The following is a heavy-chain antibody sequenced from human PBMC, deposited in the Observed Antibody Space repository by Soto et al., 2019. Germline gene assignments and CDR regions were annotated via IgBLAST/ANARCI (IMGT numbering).Heavy chain of an antibody. D-gene: IGHD3-10*01. V-gene: IGHV3-23*01. CDR3: AKSEVVEYYYGSGPKFDY. CDR1: GFTFSSYA. CDR2: ISGSGGST. J-gene: IGHJ4*02. Sequence: PGGSLRLSCAASGFTFSSYAMSWVRQAPGKGLEWVSAISGSGGSTYYADSVKGRFTISRDNSKNTLYLQMNSLRAEDTAVYYFAKSEVVEYYYGSGPKFDYWGQGTLVTVSS.